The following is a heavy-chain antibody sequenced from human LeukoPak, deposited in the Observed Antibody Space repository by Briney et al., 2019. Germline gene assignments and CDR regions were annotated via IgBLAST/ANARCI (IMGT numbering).Heavy chain of an antibody. CDR3: ATPLDYYDRSDSHQGGD. CDR1: GFTFSSYA. Sequence: GGSLRLSCSASGFTFSSYAMHWVRQAPGKGLEYVSAISSNGGSTYYADSVKGRFTISRDNSKNTLYLQMSSLRAEDTAVYYCATPLDYYDRSDSHQGGDWGQGTLVTVSS. D-gene: IGHD3-22*01. CDR2: ISSNGGST. V-gene: IGHV3-64D*06. J-gene: IGHJ4*02.